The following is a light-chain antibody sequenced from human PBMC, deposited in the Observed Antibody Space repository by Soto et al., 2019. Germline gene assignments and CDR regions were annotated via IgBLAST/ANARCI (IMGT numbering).Light chain of an antibody. CDR1: QSVGSN. CDR2: GAS. V-gene: IGKV3-15*01. CDR3: QHYNNWPMT. Sequence: EIVMTQSPATLSVSPGERATLSCRASQSVGSNLAWYQQNPGQTPRLLMYGASTRATGIPARFSGSRSGTEFTLAISSLPSEDVAVYYCQHYNNWPMTFGKGTQLELK. J-gene: IGKJ5*01.